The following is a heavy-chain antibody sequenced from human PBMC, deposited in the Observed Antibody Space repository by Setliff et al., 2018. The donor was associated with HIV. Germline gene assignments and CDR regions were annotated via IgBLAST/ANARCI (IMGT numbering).Heavy chain of an antibody. CDR1: GGSMNANH. J-gene: IGHJ5*02. V-gene: IGHV4-59*08. CDR2: IHVSGST. D-gene: IGHD3-10*01. CDR3: ARQPYDSRSFGWFDP. Sequence: SETLSLTCTVSGGSMNANHWSWIRQSPGKGPEWNAYIHVSGSTYFNPSLSSRVTISLETSKMQFSLKLNSVSAADTAVYYCARQPYDSRSFGWFDPWGQGTLVTVSS.